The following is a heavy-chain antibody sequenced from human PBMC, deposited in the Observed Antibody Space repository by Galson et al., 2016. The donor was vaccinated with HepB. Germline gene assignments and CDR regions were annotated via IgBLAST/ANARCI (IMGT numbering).Heavy chain of an antibody. CDR3: AREGYCINGVCLYWFHP. V-gene: IGHV1-18*01. CDR1: GYTFTNYG. J-gene: IGHJ5*02. Sequence: SVKVSCKASGYTFTNYGITWVRQAPGQGLEWMGWISTYNGDTNYAQKFQGRVTMTRDTYINTAYMELSRLRSDDTAVYYCAREGYCINGVCLYWFHPWGQGTLVSVSS. D-gene: IGHD2-8*01. CDR2: ISTYNGDT.